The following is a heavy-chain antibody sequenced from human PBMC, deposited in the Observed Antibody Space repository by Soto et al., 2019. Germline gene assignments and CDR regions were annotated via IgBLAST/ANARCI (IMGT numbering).Heavy chain of an antibody. CDR1: GFILSSCA. CDR3: VQDRGPFGDGRERGDY. V-gene: IGHV3-30*09. J-gene: IGHJ4*02. CDR2: ISYDGINK. D-gene: IGHD3-16*01. Sequence: QVQLVESGGGVVQPGRSLRLSCAASGFILSSCAMHWVRQAPGKGLEWVAVISYDGINKYYGDSVKGRFAISRDNSKNTLYLQMNSLSADDTAVYYCVQDRGPFGDGRERGDYWGQGTLVAVSS.